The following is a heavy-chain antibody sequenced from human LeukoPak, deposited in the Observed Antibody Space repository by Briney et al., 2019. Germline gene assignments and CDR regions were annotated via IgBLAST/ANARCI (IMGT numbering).Heavy chain of an antibody. J-gene: IGHJ4*02. CDR3: ARVGVRRWLQTLDY. Sequence: KPSENLSLTCAVYGGSFCGFYWRRIRQPPGKGLEWSGEINHSGSNNYNPSLKSRVTISVDTSKNQFSLKLSSVTAADTAVYYCARVGVRRWLQTLDYWGQGTLVTVSS. CDR2: INHSGSN. CDR1: GGSFCGFY. V-gene: IGHV4-34*01. D-gene: IGHD5-24*01.